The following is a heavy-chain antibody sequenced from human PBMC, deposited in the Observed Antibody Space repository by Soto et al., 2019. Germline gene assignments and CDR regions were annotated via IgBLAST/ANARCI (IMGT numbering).Heavy chain of an antibody. CDR3: AKNFFDSSGPCSHFDY. V-gene: IGHV3-64*01. J-gene: IGHJ4*02. Sequence: GGSLRLSCAASGFTFSNYAMHWVRQAPGKGLEYVSVIRSNGDTTYYANSVKGRFTISRDNSKNTLYLQMGSLRAEDMAVYYCAKNFFDSSGPCSHFDYWGQGALVTVSS. CDR1: GFTFSNYA. CDR2: IRSNGDTT. D-gene: IGHD3-22*01.